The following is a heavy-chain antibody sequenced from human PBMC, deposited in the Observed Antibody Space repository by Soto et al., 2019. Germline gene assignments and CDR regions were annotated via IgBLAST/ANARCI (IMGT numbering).Heavy chain of an antibody. CDR1: GGSISSSNW. D-gene: IGHD6-13*01. V-gene: IGHV4-4*02. CDR2: IYNSGST. J-gene: IGHJ4*02. CDR3: ARYRREAVAGYTLDN. Sequence: SETLSLTCAVSGGSISSSNWWSWVRQPPGKGLEWIGEIYNSGSTNYNPSLKSRVTISEDTSKSQFSLKVNSMTAADTAVYYCARYRREAVAGYTLDNWGQGILVTVSS.